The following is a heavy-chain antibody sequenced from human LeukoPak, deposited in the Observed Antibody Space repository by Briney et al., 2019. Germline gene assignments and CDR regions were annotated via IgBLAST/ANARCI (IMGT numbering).Heavy chain of an antibody. V-gene: IGHV1-2*02. CDR1: GYTFTGYY. D-gene: IGHD2-2*01. J-gene: IGHJ4*02. CDR3: ARDRVYCSSTSCLRGLGY. CDR2: INPNSGGT. Sequence: ASVKVSCKASGYTFTGYYMHWVRQAPGQGLEWMGWINPNSGGTNYAQKFQGRVTMTRDTSISTAYVELSRLRSDDTAVYYCARDRVYCSSTSCLRGLGYWGQGTLVTVSS.